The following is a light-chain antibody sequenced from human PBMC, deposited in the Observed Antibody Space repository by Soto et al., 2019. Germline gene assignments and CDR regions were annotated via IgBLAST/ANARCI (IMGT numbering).Light chain of an antibody. V-gene: IGKV4-1*01. Sequence: VMTESPDALPVSLGESAAINYXTIRTVLYSSNHKTYLAWYQQKPGQPPKLLIYWASTRESGVPDRFSGSGSGTDFTLRISRVESEDVGVYYCMQGSHWPRTFGPGTKVDI. J-gene: IGKJ3*01. CDR3: MQGSHWPRT. CDR2: WAS. CDR1: RTVLYSSNHKTY.